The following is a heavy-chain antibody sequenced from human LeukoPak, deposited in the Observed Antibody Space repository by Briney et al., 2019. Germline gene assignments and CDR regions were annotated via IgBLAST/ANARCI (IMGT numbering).Heavy chain of an antibody. CDR1: GFTFSDYY. CDR2: ISSSGSTI. D-gene: IGHD5-24*01. V-gene: IGHV3-11*04. Sequence: PGESLRLSCAASGFTFSDYYMSWIRQAPGKGLEWVSYISSSGSTIYYADSVKGRFTISRDSAKNSLYLQMNSLRAEDTAVYSGARGRDGYNSGAFDIWGQGTMVTVSS. CDR3: ARGRDGYNSGAFDI. J-gene: IGHJ3*02.